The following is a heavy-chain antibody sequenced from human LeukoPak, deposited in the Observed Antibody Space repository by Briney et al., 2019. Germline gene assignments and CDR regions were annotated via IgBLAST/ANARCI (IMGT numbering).Heavy chain of an antibody. CDR1: GGTFSSYA. D-gene: IGHD3-10*01. CDR2: IIPIFGTA. J-gene: IGHJ4*02. CDR3: ARGGVIYGSGSSPIDY. Sequence: SVKVSCKASGGTFSSYAISWVRQAPGQGLEWMGRIIPIFGTANYAQKFQGRVTITADKSTSTAYMELSSLRSEDTAVYYCARGGVIYGSGSSPIDYWGQGTLVTVSS. V-gene: IGHV1-69*06.